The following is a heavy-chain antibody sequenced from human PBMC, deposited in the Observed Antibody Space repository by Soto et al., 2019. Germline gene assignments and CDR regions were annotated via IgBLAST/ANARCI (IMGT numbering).Heavy chain of an antibody. D-gene: IGHD3-22*01. J-gene: IGHJ3*02. CDR3: ARGYYDSNGQSNTFDI. V-gene: IGHV4-59*01. CDR1: GASISSSY. CDR2: VYYTGST. Sequence: SETLSLTCTVSGASISSSYWSWIRQSPGKGLEWIGYVYYTGSTKYNPSLKSRVTISVDTSKNQFSLKLSSVTAADTAVYYCARGYYDSNGQSNTFDIWGQGTMVTGSS.